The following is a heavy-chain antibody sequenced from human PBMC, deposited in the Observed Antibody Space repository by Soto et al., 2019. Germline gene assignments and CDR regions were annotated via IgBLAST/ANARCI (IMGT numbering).Heavy chain of an antibody. D-gene: IGHD3-10*01. CDR2: IIPIIGTP. J-gene: IGHJ4*02. CDR1: GGTFRNHV. Sequence: QVQLVQSGAEVKKPGSSVKDSCKASGGTFRNHVFNWVRQAPGQGLEWMGGIIPIIGTPNYAQKFQGRVTITADASTNTVYLEVSSLRSQDTAVYYCARDLEFRDGNISHLDYWGQGTLVTVSS. V-gene: IGHV1-69*01. CDR3: ARDLEFRDGNISHLDY.